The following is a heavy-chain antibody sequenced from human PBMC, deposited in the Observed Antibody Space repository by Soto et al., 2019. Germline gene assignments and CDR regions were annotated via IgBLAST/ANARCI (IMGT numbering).Heavy chain of an antibody. CDR1: GYSISSGYY. J-gene: IGHJ6*02. Sequence: SETLSLTCAVSGYSISSGYYWGWIRQPPGKGLEWIGSIYHSGSTYYNPSLKSRVTISVDTSKNQFSLKLSSVTAADTAVYYCARSGVLGYCSSNSCPDGGDYYYGMEVWCQCTSVT. D-gene: IGHD2-2*01. V-gene: IGHV4-38-2*01. CDR3: ARSGVLGYCSSNSCPDGGDYYYGMEV. CDR2: IYHSGST.